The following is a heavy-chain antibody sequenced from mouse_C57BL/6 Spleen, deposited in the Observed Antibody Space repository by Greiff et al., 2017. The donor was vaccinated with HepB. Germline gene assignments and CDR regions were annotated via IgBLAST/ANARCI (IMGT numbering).Heavy chain of an antibody. CDR1: GYSITSGYY. D-gene: IGHD2-3*01. J-gene: IGHJ2*01. CDR3: ARGDGYPDY. CDR2: ISYDGSN. Sequence: EVQLVESGPGLVKPSQSLSLTCSVTGYSITSGYYWNWIRQFPGNKLEWMGYISYDGSNNYNPSLKNRISITRDTSKNQFFLKLNSVTTEDTATYYCARGDGYPDYWGQGTTLTVSS. V-gene: IGHV3-6*01.